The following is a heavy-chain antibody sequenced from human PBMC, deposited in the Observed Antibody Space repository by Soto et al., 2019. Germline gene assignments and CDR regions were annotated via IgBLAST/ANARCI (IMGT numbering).Heavy chain of an antibody. CDR1: GGSISSGGYY. D-gene: IGHD3-22*01. V-gene: IGHV4-31*03. J-gene: IGHJ4*02. CDR3: AMGGDYYDSSGYPQRFDY. Sequence: SETLSLTCTVSGGSISSGGYYWSWIRQHPGKGLEWIGYIYYSGSTYYNPSLKSRVTISVDTSKNQFSLKLSSVTAADTAVYYCAMGGDYYDSSGYPQRFDYWGKGTLVTVSS. CDR2: IYYSGST.